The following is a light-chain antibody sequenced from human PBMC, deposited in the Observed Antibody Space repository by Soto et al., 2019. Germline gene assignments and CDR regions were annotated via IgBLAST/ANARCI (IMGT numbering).Light chain of an antibody. CDR1: QGISSY. CDR2: AAS. Sequence: AIQLTQSPSSLSASVGDRVTITCRASQGISSYLAWYQQKPGKAPKRLIYAASSLQSGVPSRFSGSGSGTDFTLTISCLQSEDFATYYCQQYYSYPRTFGQGTKVDIK. CDR3: QQYYSYPRT. J-gene: IGKJ1*01. V-gene: IGKV1-13*02.